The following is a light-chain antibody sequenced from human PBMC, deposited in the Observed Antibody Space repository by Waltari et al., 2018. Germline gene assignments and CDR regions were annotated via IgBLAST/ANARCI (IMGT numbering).Light chain of an antibody. CDR3: CSYAGIVV. CDR2: DVS. CDR1: SSDVGGYNY. J-gene: IGLJ2*01. Sequence: QSALTQPRSVSGSPGQSVTISCTGPSSDVGGYNYVSWYQQHPGKAPKLMIYDVSKRPSGVPDRFSGSKSGNTASLTISGLQAEDEADYYCCSYAGIVVFGGGTKLTVL. V-gene: IGLV2-11*01.